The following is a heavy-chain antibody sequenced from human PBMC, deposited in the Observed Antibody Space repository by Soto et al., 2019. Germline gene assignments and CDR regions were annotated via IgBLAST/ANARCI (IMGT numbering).Heavy chain of an antibody. CDR3: AREEDYYGSGACFDY. V-gene: IGHV1-69*08. Sequence: QVQLVQSGAEVKKPGSSVKVSCKASGGTFSSYTISWVRQAPGQGLEWMGRIIPILGIANYAQRFQGRVTITADKSTSTAYMELSSLGSEDTAVYYCAREEDYYGSGACFDYSGLGTLVTVSS. CDR1: GGTFSSYT. D-gene: IGHD3-10*01. J-gene: IGHJ4*02. CDR2: IIPILGIA.